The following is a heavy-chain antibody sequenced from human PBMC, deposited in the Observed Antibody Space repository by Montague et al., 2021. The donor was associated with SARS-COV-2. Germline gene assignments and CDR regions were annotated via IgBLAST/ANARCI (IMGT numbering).Heavy chain of an antibody. Sequence: SETLSLTCTVSGGSISSHYWSWIRQPPGKGLEWIGYISYSGSTNYNPSLKSRVTMSVDTSKNHFSLKLHSVTAADTAVYYCARDGCSGGSCYSNWLDPWGKGTLVTVSS. CDR3: ARDGCSGGSCYSNWLDP. CDR2: ISYSGST. D-gene: IGHD2-15*01. V-gene: IGHV4-59*11. J-gene: IGHJ5*02. CDR1: GGSISSHY.